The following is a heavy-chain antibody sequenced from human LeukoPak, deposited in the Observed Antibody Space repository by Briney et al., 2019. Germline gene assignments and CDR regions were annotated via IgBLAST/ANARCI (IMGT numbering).Heavy chain of an antibody. D-gene: IGHD5-24*01. Sequence: ASVKVSCKVSGYTLTELSMHWVRQAPGKGLEWMGGFDPEDGETIYAQKFQGRVTMTEDTSTDTAYMELSSLRSEDTAVYYCATGNQRWLQLKHWGQGTLVTVSS. CDR1: GYTLTELS. CDR3: ATGNQRWLQLKH. J-gene: IGHJ1*01. V-gene: IGHV1-24*01. CDR2: FDPEDGET.